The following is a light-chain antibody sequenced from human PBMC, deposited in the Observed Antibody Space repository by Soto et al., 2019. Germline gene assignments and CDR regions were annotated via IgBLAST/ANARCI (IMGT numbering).Light chain of an antibody. Sequence: EVVLTQSPVTLSLSPGERATLSCRASQSFRCLVAWYQQKPGQAPRLLIYDAYNRATGIPPRFSGSGSGTDFTLTISSLEPEDSAVYYCQQRHMWPITFGQGTRLEIK. CDR2: DAY. CDR3: QQRHMWPIT. V-gene: IGKV3-11*01. CDR1: QSFRCL. J-gene: IGKJ5*01.